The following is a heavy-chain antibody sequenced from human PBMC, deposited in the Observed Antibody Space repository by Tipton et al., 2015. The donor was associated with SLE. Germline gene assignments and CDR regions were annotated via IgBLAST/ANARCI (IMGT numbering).Heavy chain of an antibody. CDR1: GGSISTYH. CDR3: ARGQVGPLRFDP. CDR2: VYIFGST. V-gene: IGHV4-4*07. D-gene: IGHD1-26*01. J-gene: IGHJ5*02. Sequence: TLSLTCTISGGSISTYHWSWLRQSPGKGLEWIGRVYIFGSTIYHPSLGSRVTISVDASKNQFSLKLTSVTAADTAVYFCARGQVGPLRFDPWGQGTLVTVSS.